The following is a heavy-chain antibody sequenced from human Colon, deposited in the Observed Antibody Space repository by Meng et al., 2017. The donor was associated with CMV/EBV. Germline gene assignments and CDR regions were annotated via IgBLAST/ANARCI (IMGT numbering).Heavy chain of an antibody. D-gene: IGHD6-19*01. CDR3: AKDKTNQWLKTEGFDY. CDR1: GFNFDDYA. CDR2: ISWNSNSR. Sequence: SLKISCAASGFNFDDYAMHWVRQIPGKGLEWVSGISWNSNSRGYGDSVRGRFTISRDNAKNSLYLQMNSLRAEDPALYYCAKDKTNQWLKTEGFDYWGQGALVTVSS. J-gene: IGHJ4*02. V-gene: IGHV3-9*01.